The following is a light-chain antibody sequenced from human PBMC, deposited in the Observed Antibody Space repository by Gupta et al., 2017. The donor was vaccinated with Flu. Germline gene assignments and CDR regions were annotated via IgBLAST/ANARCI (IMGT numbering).Light chain of an antibody. CDR1: SSDVGGSDY. CDR2: DVS. J-gene: IGLJ1*01. V-gene: IGLV2-14*03. CDR3: SSYTSTSTFYV. Sequence: QCALSHPASVSVSPGHSIPLSHTEPSSDVGGSDYVFWYQKQQGKAPKLIIFDVSNPPSGVSSRFSGSKSGNTASLPTFGVQAEEETDYYCSSYTSTSTFYVFGSGTKVTVL.